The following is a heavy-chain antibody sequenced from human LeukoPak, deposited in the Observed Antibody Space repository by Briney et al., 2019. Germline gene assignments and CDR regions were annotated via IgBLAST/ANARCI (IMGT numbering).Heavy chain of an antibody. V-gene: IGHV3-48*01. J-gene: IGHJ4*02. CDR1: GFPFIEYS. CDR3: ARDHNYAFDN. CDR2: IGIDSGNT. Sequence: PGGSLRLSCTASGFPFIEYSMNWVRQVPGKGLEWISDIGIDSGNTKYADSVRGRFTISADKAKNSLYLQMNSLRVEDTAVYYCARDHNYAFDNWGQGTLVSVAS. D-gene: IGHD1-1*01.